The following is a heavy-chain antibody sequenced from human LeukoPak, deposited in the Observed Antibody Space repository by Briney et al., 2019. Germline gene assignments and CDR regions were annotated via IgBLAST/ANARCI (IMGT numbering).Heavy chain of an antibody. D-gene: IGHD2-2*01. J-gene: IGHJ4*02. CDR1: GYTFTRYY. V-gene: IGHV1-2*02. Sequence: ASVKVSFKASGYTFTRYYMHWVRQAPGQGLEWMGWINPNSGGTNYAQKFQGRVTMTRDTSISTAYMELSRLRSDDTAVYYCARDPYCSSTSCKLWGQGTLVTVSS. CDR2: INPNSGGT. CDR3: ARDPYCSSTSCKL.